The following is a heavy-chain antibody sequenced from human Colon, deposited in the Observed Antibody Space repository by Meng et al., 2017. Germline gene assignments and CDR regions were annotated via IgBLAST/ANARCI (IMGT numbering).Heavy chain of an antibody. J-gene: IGHJ4*02. D-gene: IGHD5-24*01. CDR1: GFTFSRYS. V-gene: IGHV3-74*01. CDR2: IGGDGISK. Sequence: EVEGGGFGGGLVQPGWSLRLSCAASGFTFSRYSMHWVRQAPGKGLVWVSRIGGDGISKTYADSVKGRFTISRDSAKNTVYLQMNSLRAEDTGIYYCARGGDVYWGQGTLVTVSS. CDR3: ARGGDVY.